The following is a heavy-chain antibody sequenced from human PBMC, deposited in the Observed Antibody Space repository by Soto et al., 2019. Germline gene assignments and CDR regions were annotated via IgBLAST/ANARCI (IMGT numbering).Heavy chain of an antibody. D-gene: IGHD1-26*01. J-gene: IGHJ3*02. CDR3: ARDIRISGEPGRDVFEI. V-gene: IGHV1-18*01. Sequence: SCQASGYTFTSYGISWVRQAPGQGLEWMGWISAYNGNTNYAQKLQGRVTMTTDTSTNTAYMELRSLRSDDTAVYYCARDIRISGEPGRDVFEIWGQGTMVTV. CDR1: GYTFTSYG. CDR2: ISAYNGNT.